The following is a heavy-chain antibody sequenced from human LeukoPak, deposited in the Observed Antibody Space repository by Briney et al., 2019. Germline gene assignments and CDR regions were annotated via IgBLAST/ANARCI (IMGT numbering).Heavy chain of an antibody. CDR3: AREDSAISDNAFDI. CDR1: GGSVSSSNDY. J-gene: IGHJ3*02. D-gene: IGHD1-26*01. V-gene: IGHV4-39*06. CDR2: VYYTGST. Sequence: SETLSLTCTVSGGSVSSSNDYWGWIRQPPGKGLEWIGSVYYTGSTYHNPSLKSRVTMSVDTSRNQFPLKLYSVTAADTAMYYCAREDSAISDNAFDIWGQGTLVTISS.